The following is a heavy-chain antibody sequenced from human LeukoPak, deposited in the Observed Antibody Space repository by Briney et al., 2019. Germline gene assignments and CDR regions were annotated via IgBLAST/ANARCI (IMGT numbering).Heavy chain of an antibody. V-gene: IGHV4-39*07. Sequence: SETLSLTCTVSGGSISSSTYYWGWLRRPPGRGLEWIGNIYYRGSTYYSPSLKNRVTISVDTSKNQFSLKLTSVTAADTAMYYCARDGGGYDLEFWGQGVRVTVSS. J-gene: IGHJ4*02. CDR3: ARDGGGYDLEF. CDR1: GGSISSSTYY. D-gene: IGHD5-12*01. CDR2: IYYRGST.